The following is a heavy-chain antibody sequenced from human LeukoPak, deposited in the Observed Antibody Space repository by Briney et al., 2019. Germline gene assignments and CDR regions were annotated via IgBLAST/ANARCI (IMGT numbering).Heavy chain of an antibody. CDR1: GFTFSSYD. CDR2: IGTAGDT. Sequence: GGSLRLSCANSGFTFSSYDMHWVRQATGKGLEWVSAIGTAGDTYYPGYVKGRFTISREDAKNSLYLQMNSLRAGDTAVYYCARGNTRSWFDPWGQGTLVTVSS. J-gene: IGHJ5*02. CDR3: ARGNTRSWFDP. V-gene: IGHV3-13*01.